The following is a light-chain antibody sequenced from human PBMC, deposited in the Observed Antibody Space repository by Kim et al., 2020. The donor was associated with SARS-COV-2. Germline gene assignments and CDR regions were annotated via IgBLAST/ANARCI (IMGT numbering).Light chain of an antibody. CDR2: AAS. CDR1: QAIRND. J-gene: IGKJ1*01. Sequence: IQMTQSPSSLSASVGDTVTITCRASQAIRNDLGWYLQKPGKAPKVLIAAASILQTGVPSRFSGSGSGTDFTLTINGLQPEDFATYYCLQDYTYPWTFGQGTKVDIK. CDR3: LQDYTYPWT. V-gene: IGKV1-6*01.